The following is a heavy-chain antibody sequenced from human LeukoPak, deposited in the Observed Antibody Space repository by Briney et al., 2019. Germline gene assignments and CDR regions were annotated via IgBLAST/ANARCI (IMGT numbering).Heavy chain of an antibody. CDR2: ISYDGSNK. D-gene: IGHD3-3*01. Sequence: GRSLRLSCAASGFTFSSYAMHWVRQAPGKGLEWVAVISYDGSNKYYADSVKGRFTISRDNSKNTLYLQMNSLRAEDTAVYYCARDGAYYDFWSGYYSPGYWGQGTLVTVSS. V-gene: IGHV3-30-3*01. CDR1: GFTFSSYA. CDR3: ARDGAYYDFWSGYYSPGY. J-gene: IGHJ4*02.